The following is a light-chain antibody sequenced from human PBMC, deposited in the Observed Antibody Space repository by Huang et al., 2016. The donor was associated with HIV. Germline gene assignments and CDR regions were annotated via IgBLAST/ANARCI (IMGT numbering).Light chain of an antibody. CDR3: QQYNSWPPYT. J-gene: IGKJ2*01. CDR1: QSVSSN. Sequence: EIVMTQSPATLSVSPGERATLSCRASQSVSSNLAWFQQQPGQAPGLLIYGASTRATGIPARFSGSGSGTEFTLTISSLQSEDFAVYYCQQYNSWPPYTFGQGTKLEIK. V-gene: IGKV3-15*01. CDR2: GAS.